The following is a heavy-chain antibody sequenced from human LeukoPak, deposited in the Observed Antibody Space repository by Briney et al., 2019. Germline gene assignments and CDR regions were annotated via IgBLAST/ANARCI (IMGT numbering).Heavy chain of an antibody. CDR1: GGSVTSTNW. CDR3: AREGGFYRPLDY. Sequence: PSETLSLTCDVSGGSVTSTNWWTWVRQPPGKGLEWIGAVHLDGRTNYNPSPKSRLVMSVDLPENHISLKLTSVTAADTAVYYCAREGGFYRPLDYSGQGTLVTVSS. D-gene: IGHD3-3*01. V-gene: IGHV4-4*02. CDR2: VHLDGRT. J-gene: IGHJ4*02.